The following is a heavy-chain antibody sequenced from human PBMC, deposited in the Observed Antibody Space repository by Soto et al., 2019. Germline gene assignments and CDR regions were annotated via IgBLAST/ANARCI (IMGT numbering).Heavy chain of an antibody. V-gene: IGHV4-31*03. CDR1: GGSISSGGYY. CDR2: IYNSGST. J-gene: IGHJ4*02. D-gene: IGHD6-6*01. CDR3: ARGHYSSSPPGLDY. Sequence: SETLSLTCTVSGGSISSGGYYWSWIRQHPGKGLEWIGYIYNSGSTYYTPSLKSRVTISVDTSKNQFSLQLTSVTAADTAVYYCARGHYSSSPPGLDYWGQGTLVTVSS.